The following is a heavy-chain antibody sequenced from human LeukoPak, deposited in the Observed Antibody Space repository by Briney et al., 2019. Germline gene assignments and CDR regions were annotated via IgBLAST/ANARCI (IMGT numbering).Heavy chain of an antibody. CDR3: ARIGRGYDFWSGDYYYSYMDV. CDR1: GYSHSSGYY. Sequence: SETLSLTCTVSGYSHSSGYYWGWIRQPPGEGLEWIGSIYHSGSTYYTPSINSRVTISVDTAKSQFSLKRGSVTAADTAVYYCARIGRGYDFWSGDYYYSYMDVWGKGTTVTVSS. V-gene: IGHV4-38-2*02. J-gene: IGHJ6*03. D-gene: IGHD3-3*01. CDR2: IYHSGST.